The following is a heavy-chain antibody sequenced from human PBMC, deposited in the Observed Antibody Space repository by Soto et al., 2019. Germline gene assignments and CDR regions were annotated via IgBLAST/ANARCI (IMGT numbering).Heavy chain of an antibody. Sequence: LRRSCAASAFPFSSLGMPWVRPAPGKGLEWVAVASPDGAVNFYADAVKGRFTISRDNSKNTLFLQMESLRVEDSALYYCAKERSFYSGYDYWGPGTLVTVSS. CDR1: AFPFSSLG. D-gene: IGHD5-12*01. CDR2: ASPDGAVN. CDR3: AKERSFYSGYDY. V-gene: IGHV3-30*18. J-gene: IGHJ4*02.